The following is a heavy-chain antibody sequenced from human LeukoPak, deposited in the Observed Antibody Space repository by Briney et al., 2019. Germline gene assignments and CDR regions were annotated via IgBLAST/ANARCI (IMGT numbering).Heavy chain of an antibody. Sequence: GASVKVSCKASGYTCTSYDINWVRQATGQGLEWMGWMNPNSGNTGYAQKFQGRVTMTRNTSISTAYMELSSLRSEDTAVYYCARGSGGATWEAGFDPWGQGTLVTVSS. D-gene: IGHD1-26*01. CDR1: GYTCTSYD. V-gene: IGHV1-8*01. J-gene: IGHJ5*02. CDR3: ARGSGGATWEAGFDP. CDR2: MNPNSGNT.